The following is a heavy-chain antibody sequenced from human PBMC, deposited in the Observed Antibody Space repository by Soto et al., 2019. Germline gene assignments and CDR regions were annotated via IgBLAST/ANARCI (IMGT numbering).Heavy chain of an antibody. D-gene: IGHD3-16*02. CDR2: IYHDGTT. Sequence: SVTMSLPGSVSDYSSSRGDYLVWIRQHPGKGLQWIGTIYHDGTTHSNPSLNGRVTISVSTSQNRFSLTLRSVTAADTAVYYCARVPYHYARGIYRTRWFAPLGQRTLVTVSS. CDR1: DYSSSRGDY. J-gene: IGHJ5*02. CDR3: ARVPYHYARGIYRTRWFAP. V-gene: IGHV4-38-2*02.